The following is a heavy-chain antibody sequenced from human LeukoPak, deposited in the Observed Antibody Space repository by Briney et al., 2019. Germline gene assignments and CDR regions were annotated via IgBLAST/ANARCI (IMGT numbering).Heavy chain of an antibody. CDR1: GFTFSGYW. CDR2: ISYDGSNK. D-gene: IGHD6-13*01. V-gene: IGHV3-30-3*01. J-gene: IGHJ4*02. Sequence: PGGSLTLSCAASGFTFSGYWMSWVRQAPGKGLEWVAVISYDGSNKYYADSVKGRFTISRDNSKNTLYLQMNSLRAEDTAVYYCTRALGSSWYGSFDYWGQGTLVTVSS. CDR3: TRALGSSWYGSFDY.